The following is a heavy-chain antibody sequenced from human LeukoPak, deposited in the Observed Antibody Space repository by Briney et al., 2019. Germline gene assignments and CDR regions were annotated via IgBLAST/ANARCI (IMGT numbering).Heavy chain of an antibody. Sequence: ASVKVSCKASGYTFTSYGISWVRQAPGQGLEWMGWISDYNGNTNYAQKLQGRVTMTTDTSTSTAYMELRSLRSDDTAVYYCARDLNFGRYYDSSGYLGYWGQGTLVTVSS. D-gene: IGHD3-22*01. J-gene: IGHJ4*02. CDR2: ISDYNGNT. V-gene: IGHV1-18*01. CDR3: ARDLNFGRYYDSSGYLGY. CDR1: GYTFTSYG.